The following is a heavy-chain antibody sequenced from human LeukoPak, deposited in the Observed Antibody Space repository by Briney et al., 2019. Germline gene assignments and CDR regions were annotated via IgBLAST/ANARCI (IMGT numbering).Heavy chain of an antibody. V-gene: IGHV3-74*01. Sequence: GGSLRLSCAASGFTFSSYWMHCVRQAPGKGLVWVSRINSDGSSTSYADSVKGRFTISRDNAKNTLYLQMNSLRAEDTAVYYCARDTLGYCSGGSCYGGDDAFDIWGQGTMVTVSS. D-gene: IGHD2-15*01. CDR3: ARDTLGYCSGGSCYGGDDAFDI. J-gene: IGHJ3*02. CDR1: GFTFSSYW. CDR2: INSDGSST.